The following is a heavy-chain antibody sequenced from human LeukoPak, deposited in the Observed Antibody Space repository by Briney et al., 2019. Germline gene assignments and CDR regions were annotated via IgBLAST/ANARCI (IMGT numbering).Heavy chain of an antibody. CDR1: GGSISSGSYY. CDR3: ARDSQYYDFWSGYYIYSYYYYMDV. CDR2: IYTSGST. J-gene: IGHJ6*03. Sequence: TLSLTCTVSGGSISSGSYYWSWIRQPAGKGLEWIGRIYTSGSTNYNPSLKSRVTISLDTSKNQFSLKLSSVPAADTAVYYCARDSQYYDFWSGYYIYSYYYYMDVWGKGTTVTVSS. V-gene: IGHV4-61*02. D-gene: IGHD3-3*01.